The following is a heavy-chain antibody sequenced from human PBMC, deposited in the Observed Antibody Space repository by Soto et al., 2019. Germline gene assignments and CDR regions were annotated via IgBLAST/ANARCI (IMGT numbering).Heavy chain of an antibody. V-gene: IGHV3-9*01. Sequence: EVQLVESGGDLLQPGGSLRLSCAGFGFSLDDYTMHWVRQAPGKGLEWVSGITWNSDKRAYAASVRGRFTGSKDSAKNSLYQEMNSLRIEETALYYCAKGGRRTWNEMDFWGQGTAVIVSS. CDR1: GFSLDDYT. D-gene: IGHD1-1*01. J-gene: IGHJ6*02. CDR2: ITWNSDKR. CDR3: AKGGRRTWNEMDF.